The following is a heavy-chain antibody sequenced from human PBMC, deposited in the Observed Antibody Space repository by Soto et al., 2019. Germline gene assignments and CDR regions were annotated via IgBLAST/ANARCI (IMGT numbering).Heavy chain of an antibody. D-gene: IGHD5-18*01. CDR3: AKTHGGYGYYIHWALDC. CDR2: IIPIFGTT. Sequence: SVKVSCKASGGTFSSYAISWVRQAPGQGLEWLGGIIPIFGTTNYAQKFQGRVTITPDESTSTAYMELSSLRSEDTAVYYCAKTHGGYGYYIHWALDCWGQGTQVTVSS. V-gene: IGHV1-69*13. J-gene: IGHJ4*02. CDR1: GGTFSSYA.